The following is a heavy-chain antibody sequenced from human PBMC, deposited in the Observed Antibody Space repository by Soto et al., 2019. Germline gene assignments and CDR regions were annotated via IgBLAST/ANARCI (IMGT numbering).Heavy chain of an antibody. V-gene: IGHV1-69*01. Sequence: QVQLVQSGAEVKKPGSSVKVSCKASGGTFSSYAISWVRQAPGQGLEWMGGIIPIFGTANYAQKFQGRVTITADESTSTAYMELSSLRSEDTAVYYCARDRRTTVLGSEGYPPFHYYYGMDVWGQGTTVTVSS. D-gene: IGHD4-17*01. CDR2: IIPIFGTA. CDR3: ARDRRTTVLGSEGYPPFHYYYGMDV. CDR1: GGTFSSYA. J-gene: IGHJ6*02.